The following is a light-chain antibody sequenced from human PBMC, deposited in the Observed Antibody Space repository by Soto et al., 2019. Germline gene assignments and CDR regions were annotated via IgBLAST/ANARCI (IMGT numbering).Light chain of an antibody. Sequence: EIVMTQSPATLSLSPGERATLSCRASQSVSTYLAWYQQKPGQAPRLLIYDASNRATGIPARFSGSGSGTDFTLTISSLEPEDFAVYDCQHRSNWPRTFGQGTKLEIK. CDR2: DAS. CDR1: QSVSTY. J-gene: IGKJ2*01. V-gene: IGKV3-11*01. CDR3: QHRSNWPRT.